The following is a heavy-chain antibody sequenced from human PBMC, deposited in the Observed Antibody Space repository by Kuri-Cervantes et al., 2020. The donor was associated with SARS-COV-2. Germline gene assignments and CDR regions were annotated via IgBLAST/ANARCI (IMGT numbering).Heavy chain of an antibody. V-gene: IGHV3-11*04. D-gene: IGHD2-21*02. J-gene: IGHJ3*02. Sequence: GESLKISCAASGFTFSDYYMSWIRQAPGKGLEWVSYISSSGSTIYYADSVKGRFTISRDNAKNSLYLQMNSLRAEDTAVYYCATSTPISIRYCGGGCNKGAFDIWGQGTKVTVSS. CDR3: ATSTPISIRYCGGGCNKGAFDI. CDR2: ISSSGSTI. CDR1: GFTFSDYY.